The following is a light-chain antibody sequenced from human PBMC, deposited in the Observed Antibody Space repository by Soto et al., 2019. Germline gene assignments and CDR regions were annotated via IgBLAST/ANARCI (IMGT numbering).Light chain of an antibody. CDR1: QSVSSSY. CDR3: QQYGSSPMYT. V-gene: IGKV3-20*01. CDR2: CAS. Sequence: EIVLTQSPGTLSLSPGERATLSCRASQSVSSSYLAWYQQKPGQAPRLLIHCASTRASGIPDRFSGSGSGTDFSLTISRLETEDFAVYYCQQYGSSPMYTFGQGTKLEIK. J-gene: IGKJ2*01.